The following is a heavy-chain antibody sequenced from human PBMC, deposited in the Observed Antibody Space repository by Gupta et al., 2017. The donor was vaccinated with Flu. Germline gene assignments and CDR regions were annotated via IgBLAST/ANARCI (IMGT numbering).Heavy chain of an antibody. CDR1: GFTFSSYA. J-gene: IGHJ2*01. CDR2: ISGSGGST. Sequence: EVQLLESGGGLVQPGESLRLSCAASGFTFSSYAMSWVRQAPGKGLEWVSAISGSGGSTYYADSVKGRFTISRDNSKNTLYLQMNSLRAEDTAVYYCAKGSGDYWYFDLWGRGTLVTVSS. CDR3: AKGSGDYWYFDL. D-gene: IGHD2-21*01. V-gene: IGHV3-23*01.